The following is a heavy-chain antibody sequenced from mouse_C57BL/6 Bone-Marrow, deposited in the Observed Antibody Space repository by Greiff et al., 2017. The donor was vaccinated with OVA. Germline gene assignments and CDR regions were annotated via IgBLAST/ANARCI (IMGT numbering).Heavy chain of an antibody. J-gene: IGHJ4*01. CDR1: GFSFTNYY. V-gene: IGHV1S135*01. D-gene: IGHD2-2*01. CDR2: IDPFNGGI. Sequence: SGPELMKPGTSVKISCKASGFSFTNYYIHWVKQSHGKSLEWIGYIDPFNGGINYNQKFKGKATLTVDTSSSTAYMHLSSLTSEDSAVYYCARPPSMVANYYAMDYWGQGTSVTVSS. CDR3: ARPPSMVANYYAMDY.